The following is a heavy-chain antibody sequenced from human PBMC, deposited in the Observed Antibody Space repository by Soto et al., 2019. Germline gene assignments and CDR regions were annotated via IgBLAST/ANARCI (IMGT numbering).Heavy chain of an antibody. CDR2: IWYDGSNK. Sequence: GGSLRLSCAASGFTFSSYGMHWVRQAPGKGLEWVAVIWYDGSNKYYADSVKGRFTISRDNSKNTLYLQMNSLRAEDTAVYYSGRGPCGGGSCYSTFSDYWGQGTLVTVSS. CDR3: GRGPCGGGSCYSTFSDY. CDR1: GFTFSSYG. V-gene: IGHV3-33*01. J-gene: IGHJ4*02. D-gene: IGHD2-15*01.